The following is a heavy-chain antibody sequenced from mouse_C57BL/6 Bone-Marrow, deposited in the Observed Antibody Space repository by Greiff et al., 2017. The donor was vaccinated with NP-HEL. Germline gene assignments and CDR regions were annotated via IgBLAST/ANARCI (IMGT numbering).Heavy chain of an antibody. CDR1: GFTFTDYY. CDR3: ARSIYYDYLTWFAY. V-gene: IGHV1-36*01. J-gene: IGHJ3*01. CDR2: VYPYNGGT. D-gene: IGHD2-4*01. Sequence: VHVKQSGPVLVKPGPSVKISCKASGFTFTDYYMHWVKQSHGKSLEWIGLVYPYNGGTSYNQKFKGKATLTVDTSSSTAYMELNSLTSEDSAVYYCARSIYYDYLTWFAYWGQGTLVTVSA.